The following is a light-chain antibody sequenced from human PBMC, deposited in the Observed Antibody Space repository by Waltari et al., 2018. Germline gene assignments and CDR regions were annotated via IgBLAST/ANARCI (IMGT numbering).Light chain of an antibody. CDR1: QSLVHSDGNTY. CDR2: KVS. J-gene: IGKJ1*01. CDR3: MQGTNWPPT. Sequence: VVMTQSPLSLPVTLGQPASISCRSSQSLVHSDGNTYLNWFQQRPGQSPRRLLYKVSNRDSGVPDRFSGSGSGTDFTLKISRVEAEDVGVYYCMQGTNWPPTFGQGTKVEI. V-gene: IGKV2-30*02.